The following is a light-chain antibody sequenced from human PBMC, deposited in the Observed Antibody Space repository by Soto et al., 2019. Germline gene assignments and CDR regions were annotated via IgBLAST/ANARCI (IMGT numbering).Light chain of an antibody. Sequence: EIVLTQSPGTLSLSPGERATLSCRARQGVSSDYLAWYQQKPGQAPRLLIYDAYNRAIGIPDRFSGSGSGTDFTLTISRLEPEDFAVYYCQQYGRSPRTFGQGTKVEIK. CDR2: DAY. CDR1: QGVSSDY. J-gene: IGKJ1*01. CDR3: QQYGRSPRT. V-gene: IGKV3-20*01.